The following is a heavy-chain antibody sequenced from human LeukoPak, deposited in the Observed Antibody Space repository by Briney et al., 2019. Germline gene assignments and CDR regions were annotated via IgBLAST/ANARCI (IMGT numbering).Heavy chain of an antibody. J-gene: IGHJ4*02. D-gene: IGHD3-10*01. CDR2: ISYDGSNK. CDR3: ARDHDSGSYSDY. V-gene: IGHV3-30*04. Sequence: GGSLRLPCAASGFTFSSYAMHWVRQAPGKGLEWVAVISYDGSNKYYADSVKGRFTISRDNSKNTLYLQMNSLRAEDTAAYYCARDHDSGSYSDYWGKGTLVTVSS. CDR1: GFTFSSYA.